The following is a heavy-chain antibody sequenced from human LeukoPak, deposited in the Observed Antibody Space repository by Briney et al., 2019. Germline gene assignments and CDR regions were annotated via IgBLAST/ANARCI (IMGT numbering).Heavy chain of an antibody. CDR3: ARTENYIPEDCFDP. D-gene: IGHD5-24*01. Sequence: PSETLSLTCSVSGGSICSSSYCWGWIRQPPGKGLEWIVTICYSGSTFDNPSLKSRVTLSVDTSKHQFSLKLRSVTAADTAVYYCARTENYIPEDCFDPWGQGTLVTVSS. CDR1: GGSICSSSYC. CDR2: ICYSGST. V-gene: IGHV4-39*01. J-gene: IGHJ5*02.